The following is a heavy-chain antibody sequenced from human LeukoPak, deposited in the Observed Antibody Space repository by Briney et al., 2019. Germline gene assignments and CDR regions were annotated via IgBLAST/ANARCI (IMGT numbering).Heavy chain of an antibody. CDR2: IIPIFGTA. CDR1: GGTFSSYA. V-gene: IGHV1-69*13. Sequence: SVKVSCKASGGTFSSYAISWVRQAPGQGLEWMGGIIPIFGTANYAQKFQGRVTITADESTSTVYMELSSLRSEDTAVYYCARGDYGDYGAPIDYWGQGTLVTVSS. J-gene: IGHJ4*02. CDR3: ARGDYGDYGAPIDY. D-gene: IGHD4-17*01.